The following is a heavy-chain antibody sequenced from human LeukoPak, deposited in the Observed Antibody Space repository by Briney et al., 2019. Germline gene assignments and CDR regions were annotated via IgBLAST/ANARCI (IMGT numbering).Heavy chain of an antibody. D-gene: IGHD1-26*01. V-gene: IGHV4-34*01. CDR3: ASGTYYRGFDA. CDR1: GGSFGGYY. Sequence: PSETLSLTCAVYGGSFGGYYWSWIRQPPGKGLEWIGEINHSGSTNYNPSLKSRVTISVDTSKNQFSLQLNSVTPEDTAVYYCASGTYYRGFDAWGQGTLVTVSS. CDR2: INHSGST. J-gene: IGHJ5*02.